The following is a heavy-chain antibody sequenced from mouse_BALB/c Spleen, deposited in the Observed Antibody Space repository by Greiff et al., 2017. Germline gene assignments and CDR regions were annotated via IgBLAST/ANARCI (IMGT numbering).Heavy chain of an antibody. Sequence: EVQRVESGGGLVQPGGSRKLSCAASGFTFSSFGMHWVRQAPEKGLEWVAYISSGSSTIYYADTVKGRFTISRDNPKNTLFLQMTSLRSEDTAMYYCARGRPYAMDYWGQGTSVTVSS. CDR1: GFTFSSFG. CDR3: ARGRPYAMDY. CDR2: ISSGSSTI. V-gene: IGHV5-17*02. J-gene: IGHJ4*01.